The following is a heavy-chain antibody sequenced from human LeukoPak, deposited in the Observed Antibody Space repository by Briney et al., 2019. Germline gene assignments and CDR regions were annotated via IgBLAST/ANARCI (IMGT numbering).Heavy chain of an antibody. CDR3: ARDWGYCSSTSCYALDY. J-gene: IGHJ4*02. Sequence: GGSLRLSCAASGFTFTDYYMSWIRQAPGKGLEWVSYISSSGRTIYYADSVKGRFTISRDNAKNSLYPQMNSLRAEDTAVYYCARDWGYCSSTSCYALDYWGQGTLVTVSS. V-gene: IGHV3-11*01. D-gene: IGHD2-2*01. CDR2: ISSSGRTI. CDR1: GFTFTDYY.